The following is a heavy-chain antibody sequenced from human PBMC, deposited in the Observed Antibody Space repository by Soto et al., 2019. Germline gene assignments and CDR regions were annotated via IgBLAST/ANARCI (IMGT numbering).Heavy chain of an antibody. CDR1: GGSIMSFY. J-gene: IGHJ4*02. CDR3: ASYRWLQPRFDY. V-gene: IGHV4-4*09. Sequence: PSETLSLTCPVSGGSIMSFYWSWIRQPPGKGLEWIGHIYSGGSIYNNPSLTSRVTILVDRSKNQFSLKLSSVTAADTAVYYCASYRWLQPRFDYWGQGTLVTVSS. D-gene: IGHD5-12*01. CDR2: IYSGGSI.